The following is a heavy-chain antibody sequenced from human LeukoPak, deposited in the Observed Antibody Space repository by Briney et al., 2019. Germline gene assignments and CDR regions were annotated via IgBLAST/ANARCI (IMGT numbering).Heavy chain of an antibody. CDR3: ARDQWELGRGFDY. V-gene: IGHV3-30*03. CDR2: ISYDGSNK. D-gene: IGHD1-26*01. Sequence: GGSLRLSCEGSGISVHDEYINWVRQAPGKGLEWMAVISYDGSNKYYADSVKGRFTISRDNSKNTLYLQMNSLRAEDTAVYYCARDQWELGRGFDYWGQGTLVTVSS. CDR1: GISVHDEY. J-gene: IGHJ4*02.